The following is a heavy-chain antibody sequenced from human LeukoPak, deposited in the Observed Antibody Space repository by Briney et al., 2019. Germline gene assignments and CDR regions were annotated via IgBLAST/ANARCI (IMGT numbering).Heavy chain of an antibody. V-gene: IGHV3-33*01. Sequence: GGSLRLSCAASGFTFSSYGLHWVRQAPGKGLEWVAVIWYDGSNKYYADSVKGRFTISRDNSKNTLYLQMNSLRAEDTAVYYCASLYSTFDYWGQGTLVTVSS. J-gene: IGHJ4*02. CDR3: ASLYSTFDY. CDR1: GFTFSSYG. D-gene: IGHD4-11*01. CDR2: IWYDGSNK.